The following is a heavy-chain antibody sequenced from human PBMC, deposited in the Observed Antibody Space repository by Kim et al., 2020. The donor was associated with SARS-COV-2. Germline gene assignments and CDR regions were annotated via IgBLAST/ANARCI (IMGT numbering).Heavy chain of an antibody. CDR1: GGSISSGGYY. V-gene: IGHV4-31*03. D-gene: IGHD3-10*01. CDR3: ARMPGFGELLSGYYYGMDV. J-gene: IGHJ6*02. CDR2: IYYSGST. Sequence: SETLSLTCTVSGGSISSGGYYWSWIRQHPGKGLEWIGYIYYSGSTYYNPSLKSRVTISVDTSKNQFSLKLSSVTAADTAVYYCARMPGFGELLSGYYYGMDVWGQGTTVTVSS.